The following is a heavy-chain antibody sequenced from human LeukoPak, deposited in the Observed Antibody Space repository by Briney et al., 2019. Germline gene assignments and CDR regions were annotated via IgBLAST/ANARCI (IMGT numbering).Heavy chain of an antibody. D-gene: IGHD5-18*01. J-gene: IGHJ4*02. CDR3: SRLRGYSYGYADY. V-gene: IGHV3-48*04. Sequence: SGGSLRLSCAASGFTFSSYSMNWVRQAPGKGLEWVSYISNSGSTIDYADSVKGRFTISRDNAKNSLYLQLDSLRAEDTAVYYCSRLRGYSYGYADYWGQGILVTVSS. CDR1: GFTFSSYS. CDR2: ISNSGSTI.